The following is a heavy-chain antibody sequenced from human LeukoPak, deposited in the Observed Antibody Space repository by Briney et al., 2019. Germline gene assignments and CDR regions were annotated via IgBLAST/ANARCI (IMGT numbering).Heavy chain of an antibody. CDR2: ISGSGGST. V-gene: IGHV3-23*01. J-gene: IGHJ4*02. CDR3: AKDFATGYSSGWYVY. D-gene: IGHD6-19*01. Sequence: GGSLRLSCAASGFTFSSYAMSWVRQAPGKGLEWVSAISGSGGSTYYADSVKGRFTISRDNSKNTLYLQMNSLRAEDAAVYYCAKDFATGYSSGWYVYWGQGTLVTVSS. CDR1: GFTFSSYA.